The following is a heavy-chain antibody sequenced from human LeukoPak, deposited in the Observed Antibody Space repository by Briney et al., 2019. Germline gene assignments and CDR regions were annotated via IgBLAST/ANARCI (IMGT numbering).Heavy chain of an antibody. D-gene: IGHD2-15*01. V-gene: IGHV5-51*01. Sequence: GESLKISCKGSGYSFTSYWIGWVRQMPGKGLEWMGIIYPGDPDTRYSPSFQGQVTISADKSISTAYLQWSSLKASDTAMYYCARHPPIVATPHPYYYYGMDVWGQGATVTVSS. J-gene: IGHJ6*02. CDR3: ARHPPIVATPHPYYYYGMDV. CDR2: IYPGDPDT. CDR1: GYSFTSYW.